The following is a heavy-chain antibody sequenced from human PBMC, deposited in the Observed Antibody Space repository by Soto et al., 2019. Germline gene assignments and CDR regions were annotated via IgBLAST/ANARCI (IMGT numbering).Heavy chain of an antibody. CDR3: ASAQGSGFLAS. CDR1: GGSISSGDYY. V-gene: IGHV4-30-4*01. CDR2: IYYSGST. Sequence: QVQPQESGPGLVKPSQSLSLTCTVSGGSISSGDYYWSWLRQPPGKGLEWIGYIYYSGSTYNNPSHKDPVNQSVATSKNHVSMKLCSVIATETAVYYCASAQGSGFLASWGEGTLFTVSS. D-gene: IGHD3-10*01. J-gene: IGHJ4*02.